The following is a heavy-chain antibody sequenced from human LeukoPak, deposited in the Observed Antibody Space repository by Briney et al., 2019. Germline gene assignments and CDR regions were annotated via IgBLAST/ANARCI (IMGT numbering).Heavy chain of an antibody. CDR3: ARVEGGSGSYQQYGAFDI. CDR2: ISAYNGNT. D-gene: IGHD1-26*01. J-gene: IGHJ3*02. Sequence: AASVTVSCTASGYTFTSYGISWVRQAPGQGLEWMGWISAYNGNTNYAQKLQGRVTMTTDTSTSTAYMELRSLRSDDTAVYYCARVEGGSGSYQQYGAFDIWGQGTMVTVSS. CDR1: GYTFTSYG. V-gene: IGHV1-18*01.